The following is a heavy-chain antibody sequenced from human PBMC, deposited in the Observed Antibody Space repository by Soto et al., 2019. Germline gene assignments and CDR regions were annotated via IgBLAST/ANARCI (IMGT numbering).Heavy chain of an antibody. CDR2: ISGGAGST. Sequence: GGSLRLSCAASGFTFSTYDMSWVRQAPGKGLAWVSTISGGAGSTYYADSVRGRFTISRDNSRNTLYLQMNSLRAEDTAVYYCAKDHRAGYYYMDVWGKGTTVTVSS. J-gene: IGHJ6*03. CDR3: AKDHRAGYYYMDV. V-gene: IGHV3-23*01. CDR1: GFTFSTYD. D-gene: IGHD6-13*01.